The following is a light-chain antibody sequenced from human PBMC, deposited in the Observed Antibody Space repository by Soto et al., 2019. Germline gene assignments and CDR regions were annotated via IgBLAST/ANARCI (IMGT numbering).Light chain of an antibody. J-gene: IGLJ1*01. CDR3: SSYTSSSIYV. V-gene: IGLV2-14*01. CDR1: SSDVGGYNY. Sequence: QSVLTQPASVSGSPGQSITISCTGTSSDVGGYNYVSWYQQHPGKAPKLMIYDVSNRPSGASNRFSGSKSGNTASLTISGLQAEDEADYYCSSYTSSSIYVFGPGTKVTVL. CDR2: DVS.